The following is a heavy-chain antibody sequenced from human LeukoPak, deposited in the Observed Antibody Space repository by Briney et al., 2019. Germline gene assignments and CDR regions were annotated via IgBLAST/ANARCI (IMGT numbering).Heavy chain of an antibody. V-gene: IGHV1-18*01. CDR1: GYTFTSYG. CDR2: ISAYNGNT. D-gene: IGHD3-10*01. CDR3: VRENWYYDY. J-gene: IGHJ4*02. Sequence: ASVKVSCKASGYTFTSYGISWVRQAPGQGLEWMGWISAYNGNTNYAQKFQGRVTMTRDTSISTAYMELSRLRSDDTAVYYCVRENWYYDYWGQGTLVTVSS.